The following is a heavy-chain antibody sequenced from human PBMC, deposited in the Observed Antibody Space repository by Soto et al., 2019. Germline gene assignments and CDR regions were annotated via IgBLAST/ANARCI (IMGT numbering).Heavy chain of an antibody. Sequence: SVKVSCKASGGTFSSYAISWVREAPGQGLEWMGWIIPIFGTANYAQKFQGGVTITADESTSTAYMELSSLRSEDTAVYYCARDLPYYYDSSGYDAFDIWGQGTMVTVSS. CDR1: GGTFSSYA. J-gene: IGHJ3*02. D-gene: IGHD3-22*01. CDR2: IIPIFGTA. V-gene: IGHV1-69*13. CDR3: ARDLPYYYDSSGYDAFDI.